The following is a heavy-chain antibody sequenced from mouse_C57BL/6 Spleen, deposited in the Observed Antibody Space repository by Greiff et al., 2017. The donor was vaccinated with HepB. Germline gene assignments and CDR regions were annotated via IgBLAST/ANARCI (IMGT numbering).Heavy chain of an antibody. V-gene: IGHV1-80*01. CDR3: ARSWDDYFDY. CDR1: GFAFSNYW. D-gene: IGHD4-1*01. Sequence: VQLQQSGAELVKPGASVKISCKASGFAFSNYWINWVKQRPGKGLEWIGQIYPGDGDTNYNGKFKGKATLTADKSSSTAYMQLSSLTSEDSAVYFCARSWDDYFDYWGQGTTLTVSS. J-gene: IGHJ2*01. CDR2: IYPGDGDT.